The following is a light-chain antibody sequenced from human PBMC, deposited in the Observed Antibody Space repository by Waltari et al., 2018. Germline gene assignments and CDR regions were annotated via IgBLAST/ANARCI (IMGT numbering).Light chain of an antibody. Sequence: EIVMTQSPATLSVSPGEGATLSCRASQNVANNLAWYLQKSGQAPRLLIYGASTRATGIPVRFSGSGSGTEFALTISSLQSEDSAVYYCQHYSDLPLTFGGGTKVEI. V-gene: IGKV3D-15*01. CDR1: QNVANN. CDR3: QHYSDLPLT. J-gene: IGKJ4*01. CDR2: GAS.